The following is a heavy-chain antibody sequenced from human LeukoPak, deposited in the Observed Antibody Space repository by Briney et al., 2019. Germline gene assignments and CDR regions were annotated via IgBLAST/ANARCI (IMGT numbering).Heavy chain of an antibody. J-gene: IGHJ5*02. Sequence: SETLSLTCAVHGGSFSGYYWSWIRQPPGKGLEWIGEINHSGNTNYNPSLKSRVTISVDTSKNQFSLKLSSVTAADTAVYYCARVTWIKWFDPWGQGTLVTVSS. CDR3: ARVTWIKWFDP. CDR1: GGSFSGYY. CDR2: INHSGNT. D-gene: IGHD2-2*03. V-gene: IGHV4-34*01.